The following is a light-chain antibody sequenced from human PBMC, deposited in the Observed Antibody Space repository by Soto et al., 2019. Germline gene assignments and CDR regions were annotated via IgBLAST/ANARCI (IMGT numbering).Light chain of an antibody. CDR3: QQRNDWPPIT. CDR1: ENIRSY. V-gene: IGKV3-11*01. J-gene: IGKJ5*01. Sequence: EIVLTQSPATLSFSQGERATLSCSASENIRSYLAWYQQKPGQAPRLVIYDASNRATGIPARFSGSGSGTDFTLTISSLEPEDFAVYYCQQRNDWPPITFGQGTRLEI. CDR2: DAS.